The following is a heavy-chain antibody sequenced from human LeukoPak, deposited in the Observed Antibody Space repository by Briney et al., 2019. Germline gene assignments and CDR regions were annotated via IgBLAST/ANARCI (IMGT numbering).Heavy chain of an antibody. D-gene: IGHD1-1*01. CDR3: AREGTSGTHLNWFDP. Sequence: PSETLSLTCAVYGGSFSSYYWSWIRQPPGKGLEWIGYIYYSGSTNYNPSLKSRVTLSVDTSKNQFSLKLSSVTAADTAVYYCAREGTSGTHLNWFDPWGQGTLVTVSS. CDR1: GGSFSSYY. CDR2: IYYSGST. J-gene: IGHJ5*02. V-gene: IGHV4-59*01.